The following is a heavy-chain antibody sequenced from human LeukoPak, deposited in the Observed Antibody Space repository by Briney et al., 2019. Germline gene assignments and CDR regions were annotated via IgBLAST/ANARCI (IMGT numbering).Heavy chain of an antibody. V-gene: IGHV1-2*04. J-gene: IGHJ4*02. CDR1: VYTFTGYY. CDR3: ARDDGSGTSGFDY. CDR2: INPNSGGT. D-gene: IGHD3-10*01. Sequence: ASVKVSCKASVYTFTGYYMHWVRQAPGQGLEWMGWINPNSGGTNYAQKFQGWVTMTRDTSISTAYMELSRLRSDDTAVYYCARDDGSGTSGFDYWGQGTLVTVSS.